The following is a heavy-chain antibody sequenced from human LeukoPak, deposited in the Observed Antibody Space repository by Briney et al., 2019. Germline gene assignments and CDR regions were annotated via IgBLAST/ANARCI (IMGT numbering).Heavy chain of an antibody. D-gene: IGHD2-2*01. CDR1: GYTFASYG. CDR3: ARDDCSSTSCYLFDY. J-gene: IGHJ4*02. Sequence: ASVEVSCKASGYTFASYGISWVRQAPGQGLEWMGWITTYNDNTNYAQKLQGRVTMTTDTSTSTAYMELRSLRSDDTAVYYCARDDCSSTSCYLFDYWGQGTLVTVSS. V-gene: IGHV1-18*01. CDR2: ITTYNDNT.